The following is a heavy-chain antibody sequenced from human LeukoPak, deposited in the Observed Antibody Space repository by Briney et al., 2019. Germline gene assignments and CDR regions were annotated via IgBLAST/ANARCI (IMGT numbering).Heavy chain of an antibody. CDR1: GGSFSGYY. J-gene: IGHJ4*02. CDR2: INHSGST. V-gene: IGHV4-34*01. D-gene: IGHD5-24*01. Sequence: SETLSLTCAVYGGSFSGYYWSWIRQAPGKGLEWIGEINHSGSTNYNPSLKSRVTISVDTSKNQFSLKLSSVTAADTAVYYCARGVEIFYYFDYWGQGTLLTVSS. CDR3: ARGVEIFYYFDY.